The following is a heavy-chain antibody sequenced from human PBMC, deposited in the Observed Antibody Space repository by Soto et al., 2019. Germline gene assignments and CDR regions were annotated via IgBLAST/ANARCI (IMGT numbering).Heavy chain of an antibody. CDR2: ISAYNGNT. J-gene: IGHJ6*02. D-gene: IGHD1-1*01. CDR3: ARHVLQLERIDYYYGMDV. CDR1: GYTFTSYG. V-gene: IGHV1-18*01. Sequence: EASVKVSCKASGYTFTSYGISWVRQAPGQGLEWMGWISAYNGNTNYAQKLQGRVTITTDTSTSTAYMELRSLRSDDTAVYYCARHVLQLERIDYYYGMDVWGQGTTVTVSS.